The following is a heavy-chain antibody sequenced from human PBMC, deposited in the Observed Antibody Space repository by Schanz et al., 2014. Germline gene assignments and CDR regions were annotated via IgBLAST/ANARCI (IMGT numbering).Heavy chain of an antibody. J-gene: IGHJ4*02. V-gene: IGHV3-11*06. CDR1: GFTFRDYY. D-gene: IGHD3-10*01. CDR3: ARDNYYGSGSCAY. CDR2: ISSGSSYA. Sequence: QVQLVESGGGVVQPGRSLRLSCAAYGFTFRDYYMSWIRQAPGKGLEWVSDISSGSSYANYADSVKGRFTISRDNAKNSLYLQMNSLRAEDTAVYYCARDNYYGSGSCAYWGQGTLVTVSS.